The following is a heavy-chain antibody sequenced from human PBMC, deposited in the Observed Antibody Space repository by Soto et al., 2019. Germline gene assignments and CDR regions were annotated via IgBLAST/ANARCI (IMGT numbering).Heavy chain of an antibody. CDR3: ARVGDYYYSNGYLKFAY. CDR1: GYTFTGYY. V-gene: IGHV1-2*04. J-gene: IGHJ4*02. Sequence: ASVKVSCKASGYTFTGYYMHWVRQAPGQGLEWMGWINPNSGGTNYAQKFQGWVTMTRDTSISTAYMELSRLRSDDTAVYYCARVGDYYYSNGYLKFAYWGQGTLVTVSS. D-gene: IGHD3-22*01. CDR2: INPNSGGT.